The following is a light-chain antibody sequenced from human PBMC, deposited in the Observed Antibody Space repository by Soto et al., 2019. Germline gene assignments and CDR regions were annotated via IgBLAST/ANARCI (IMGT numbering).Light chain of an antibody. CDR2: ENN. V-gene: IGLV1-51*02. CDR1: SSNIGNSY. CDR3: GTWDSSLSAWV. J-gene: IGLJ3*02. Sequence: QSVLTQPPSVSAAPGQKVTISCSGSSSNIGNSYVSWYQQLPGKAPKLLIYENNKRPSGVPDRFSGSKSGTSATLGITGPQTGDEADYYCGTWDSSLSAWVFGGGTKLTVL.